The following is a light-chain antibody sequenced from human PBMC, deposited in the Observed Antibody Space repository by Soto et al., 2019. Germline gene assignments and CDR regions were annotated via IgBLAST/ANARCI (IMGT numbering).Light chain of an antibody. CDR2: EVS. Sequence: QSVLTLPASVSGSPGQSITVSCTGTSSDVGGYNSVSWYQQHPGKPPKLIIYEVSNRPSGVSDRFSASKSGNTASLTISGLHAEDEADYYCSSYTRTSSYVFATGTKV. J-gene: IGLJ1*01. V-gene: IGLV2-14*03. CDR3: SSYTRTSSYV. CDR1: SSDVGGYNS.